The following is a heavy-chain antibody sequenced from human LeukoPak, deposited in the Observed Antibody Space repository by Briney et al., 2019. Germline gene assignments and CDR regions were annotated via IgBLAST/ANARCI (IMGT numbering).Heavy chain of an antibody. V-gene: IGHV1-8*01. CDR1: GYSFTSYD. Sequence: ASVKVSCKASGYSFTSYDINWVRQATGQGLEWMGWMNPNSGNTGYAQNLQGRVTMTRSTSISTAYMELSSLRSEDTAVYYCARDDYSPDYYYYYMDVWGKGTTVTVSS. J-gene: IGHJ6*03. CDR3: ARDDYSPDYYYYYMDV. D-gene: IGHD4-11*01. CDR2: MNPNSGNT.